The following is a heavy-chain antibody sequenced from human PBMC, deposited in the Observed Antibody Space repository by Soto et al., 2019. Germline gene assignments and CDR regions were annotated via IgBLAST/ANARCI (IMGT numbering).Heavy chain of an antibody. J-gene: IGHJ3*02. CDR3: ARDFLYAFDI. V-gene: IGHV3-21*01. CDR1: GFTFSSYA. CDR2: ISSSSSYI. Sequence: GGSLRLSCSASGFTFSSYAMHWVRQAPGKGLEWVSSISSSSSYIYYADSVKGRFTISRDNAKNSLYLQMNSLRAEDTAVYYCARDFLYAFDIWGQGTMVTVSS.